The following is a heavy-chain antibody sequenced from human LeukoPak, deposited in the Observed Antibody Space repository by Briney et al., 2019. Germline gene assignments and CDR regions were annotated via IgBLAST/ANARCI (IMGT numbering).Heavy chain of an antibody. J-gene: IGHJ4*02. D-gene: IGHD4-17*01. CDR3: ARDGQLPTTVRNRPLRY. CDR1: VGTFTSYA. Sequence: GASVKVSCKASVGTFTSYAISWVRQARGQGVEWMGGIIPIFGTANYAQKLQGRVTITADESTSTAYMELSSLRSEDTAVYYCARDGQLPTTVRNRPLRYWGQATLLTVSS. V-gene: IGHV1-69*13. CDR2: IIPIFGTA.